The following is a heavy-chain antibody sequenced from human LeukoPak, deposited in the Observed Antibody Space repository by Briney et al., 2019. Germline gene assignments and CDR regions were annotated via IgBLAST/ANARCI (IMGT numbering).Heavy chain of an antibody. CDR1: GGSISSYY. D-gene: IGHD3-22*01. CDR2: IYTSGST. Sequence: SETLSLTCTVSGGSISSYYWSWIRQPAGKGLEWIGRIYTSGSTNYNPSLKSRVTMSVDTSKNQFSLKLSSVTAADTAVYYCARDQTYYDSNGYSLYAFDIWGQGTMVTVSS. CDR3: ARDQTYYDSNGYSLYAFDI. V-gene: IGHV4-4*07. J-gene: IGHJ3*02.